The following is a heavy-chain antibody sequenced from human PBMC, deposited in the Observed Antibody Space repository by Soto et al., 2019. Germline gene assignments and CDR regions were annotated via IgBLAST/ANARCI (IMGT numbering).Heavy chain of an antibody. CDR2: ISSSSSYI. V-gene: IGHV3-21*01. J-gene: IGHJ5*02. CDR1: GFTFSSYS. CDR3: ARDKSVVVVAATPRGWFDP. Sequence: GGSLRLSCAASGFTFSSYSMNWVRQAPGKGLEWVSSISSSSSYIYYADSVKGRFTISRDNAKNSLYLQMNSLRAEDTAVYYCARDKSVVVVAATPRGWFDPWGQGTLVTVSS. D-gene: IGHD2-15*01.